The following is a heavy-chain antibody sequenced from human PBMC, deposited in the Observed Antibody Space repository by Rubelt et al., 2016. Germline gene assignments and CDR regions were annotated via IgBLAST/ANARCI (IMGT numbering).Heavy chain of an antibody. CDR2: IWYDGSNK. CDR1: GFTFSSYG. D-gene: IGHD6-13*01. Sequence: GFTFSSYGMHWVRQAPGKGLEWVAVIWYDGSNKYYADSVKGRFTISRDNSKNTLYLQMNSLRAEDTAVYYCARDYSSSWYGGRVGYWGQGTLVTVSS. J-gene: IGHJ4*02. CDR3: ARDYSSSWYGGRVGY. V-gene: IGHV3-33*01.